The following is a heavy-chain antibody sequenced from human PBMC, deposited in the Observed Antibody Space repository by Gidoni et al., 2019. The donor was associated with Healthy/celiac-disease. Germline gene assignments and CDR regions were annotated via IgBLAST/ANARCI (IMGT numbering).Heavy chain of an antibody. D-gene: IGHD6-19*01. J-gene: IGHJ4*02. V-gene: IGHV3-53*01. CDR3: ARGDSSGWKYYFDY. Sequence: EVQLVESGGGLIQPGGSGRPSCAASVFTVSSNYQSWVRQAPGRGLGWVSVFYSGGSTYYADSVKGRFTISRDNSKNTLYLQMNSLRAEDTAVYYCARGDSSGWKYYFDYWGQGTLVTVSS. CDR2: FYSGGST. CDR1: VFTVSSNY.